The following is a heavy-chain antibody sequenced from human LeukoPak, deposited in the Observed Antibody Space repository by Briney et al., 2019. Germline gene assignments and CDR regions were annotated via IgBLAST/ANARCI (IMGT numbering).Heavy chain of an antibody. CDR2: FDPEDGET. J-gene: IGHJ4*02. CDR1: GDNLSELS. CDR3: AAGGVYSLLDH. V-gene: IGHV1-24*01. Sequence: ASVKVSCKVSGDNLSELSMHWVRQAPGKGLEWMGGFDPEDGETIYAQKFQGRFTMTEDTSTDTAYMELRSLRSDDTAVYYCAAGGVYSLLDHWGQGTQVTVSS. D-gene: IGHD5/OR15-5a*01.